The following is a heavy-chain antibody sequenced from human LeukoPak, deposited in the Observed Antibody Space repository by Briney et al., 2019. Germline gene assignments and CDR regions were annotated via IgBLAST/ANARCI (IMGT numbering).Heavy chain of an antibody. V-gene: IGHV4-59*08. D-gene: IGHD4-23*01. CDR2: IYYSGST. J-gene: IGHJ3*02. Sequence: ASETLSLTCTVSGGSISSYYWSWIRQPPGKGLEWIGYIYYSGSTNYNPSLKSRVTISVDTSKNQFSLKLSSVTAADTAVYYCARHLGADYGGNWVLYQNAFDIWGQGTMVTVSS. CDR1: GGSISSYY. CDR3: ARHLGADYGGNWVLYQNAFDI.